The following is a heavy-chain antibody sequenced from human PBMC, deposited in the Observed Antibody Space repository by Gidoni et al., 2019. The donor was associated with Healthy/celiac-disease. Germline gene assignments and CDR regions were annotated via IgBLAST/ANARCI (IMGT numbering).Heavy chain of an antibody. J-gene: IGHJ4*02. CDR1: GFTFSICA. D-gene: IGHD3-22*01. CDR2: ISGSGGST. V-gene: IGHV3-23*01. Sequence: EVQLLESGGGLVQPGGSLRLSCAASGFTFSICAMTWVRQAPGKGLEWFSAISGSGGSTYYADSVKGRFTISRDNSKNTLSLQMKSLRAEDTDVYYCEKDISFDYYDSSGYYSGLDYWGQGTLVTVSS. CDR3: EKDISFDYYDSSGYYSGLDY.